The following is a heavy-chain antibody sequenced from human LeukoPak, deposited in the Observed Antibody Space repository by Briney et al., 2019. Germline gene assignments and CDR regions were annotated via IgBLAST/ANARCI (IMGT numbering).Heavy chain of an antibody. V-gene: IGHV1-18*01. CDR2: ISAYNGNT. CDR3: AREQCSSTSWYYWFDP. Sequence: GASVKVSCKASGYTFTSYCISWVRQAPGQGLEWMGWISAYNGNTNYAQKLQGRVTMTTDTSTSTAYMELRSLRSDDTAVYYCAREQCSSTSWYYWFDPWGQGTLVTVSS. CDR1: GYTFTSYC. J-gene: IGHJ5*02. D-gene: IGHD2-2*01.